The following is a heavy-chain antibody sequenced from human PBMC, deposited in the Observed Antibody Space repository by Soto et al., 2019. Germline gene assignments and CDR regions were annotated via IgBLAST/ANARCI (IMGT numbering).Heavy chain of an antibody. CDR3: AREVVVAATGWFDP. CDR2: IIPIFGTA. V-gene: IGHV1-69*12. J-gene: IGHJ5*02. Sequence: QVQLVQSGAEVKKPGSSVKVSCKASGGTFSSYAISWVRQAPGQGLEWMGGIIPIFGTANYAQKFQGRVTIXAXESXSTAYRELSSLRSEDTAVYYCAREVVVAATGWFDPWGQGTLVTVSS. D-gene: IGHD2-15*01. CDR1: GGTFSSYA.